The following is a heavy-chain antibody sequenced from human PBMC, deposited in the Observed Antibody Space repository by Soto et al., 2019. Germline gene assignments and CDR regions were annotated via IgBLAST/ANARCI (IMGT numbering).Heavy chain of an antibody. J-gene: IGHJ4*02. Sequence: GGSLRLSCAASGLTFNKYAMSWVRQAPGKGLEWVSSISSSGGSAYYADSVKGRFTMSRDNSKNTLYLQMNSLRAEDTAVYYYAKGGALVAHFAYWTRETLVPGSS. V-gene: IGHV3-23*01. D-gene: IGHD2-15*01. CDR1: GLTFNKYA. CDR3: AKGGALVAHFAY. CDR2: ISSSGGSA.